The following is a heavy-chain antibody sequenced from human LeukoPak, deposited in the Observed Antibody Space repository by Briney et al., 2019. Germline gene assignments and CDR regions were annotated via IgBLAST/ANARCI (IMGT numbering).Heavy chain of an antibody. D-gene: IGHD3-22*01. CDR3: AREAYYDSSGYDVNWFDP. CDR2: INPNSGGT. CDR1: GYTFTGYY. V-gene: IGHV1-2*02. Sequence: ASVKVSCKASGYTFTGYYMHWVRQAPGQGLEWMGWINPNSGGTNYAQKFQGRVTMTRDTSISIAYMELSRLRSDDTAVYYCAREAYYDSSGYDVNWFDPWGQGTLVTVSS. J-gene: IGHJ5*02.